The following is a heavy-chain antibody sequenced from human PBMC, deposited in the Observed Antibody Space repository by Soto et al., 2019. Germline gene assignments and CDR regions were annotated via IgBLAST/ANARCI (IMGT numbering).Heavy chain of an antibody. Sequence: QVRLVESGGGVVQSGRSLRLSCAGSGFSFSSYVLSWVRQAPGRGLEWVAATSYDGNNRYYADSVKGRFIISRDNSKNTLDLEMETPRPEDTAVYYCAGVYYGGDSVNNFWGQGTPVTVSS. CDR3: AGVYYGGDSVNNF. J-gene: IGHJ4*02. V-gene: IGHV3-30-3*01. CDR1: GFSFSSYV. D-gene: IGHD2-21*02. CDR2: TSYDGNNR.